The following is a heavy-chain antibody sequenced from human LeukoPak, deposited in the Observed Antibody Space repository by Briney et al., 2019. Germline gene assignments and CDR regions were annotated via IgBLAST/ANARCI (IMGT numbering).Heavy chain of an antibody. D-gene: IGHD3-10*01. CDR3: ARGPLWFGELSLDY. V-gene: IGHV4-59*12. CDR2: IYHSGST. CDR1: GGSISSYY. Sequence: SETLSLTCTVSGGSISSYYWSWIRQPPGKGLEWIGEIYHSGSTNYNPSLKSRVTISVDKSKNQFSLKLSSVTAADTAVYYCARGPLWFGELSLDYWGQGTLVTVSS. J-gene: IGHJ4*02.